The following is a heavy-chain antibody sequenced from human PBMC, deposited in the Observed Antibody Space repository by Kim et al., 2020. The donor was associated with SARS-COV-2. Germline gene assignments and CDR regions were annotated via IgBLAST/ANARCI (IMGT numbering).Heavy chain of an antibody. Sequence: SETLSLTCSVSGYPVGSGFFWTWIRQPPGGGLEWIGNVHQTGETHVNPSLQTRATCSLDRSRNHFSLRLPSMTAADTAVCFWAGATAGARGYGMDVWGLGTAVTVSS. D-gene: IGHD6-25*01. V-gene: IGHV4-38-2*02. J-gene: IGHJ6*02. CDR1: GYPVGSGFF. CDR3: AGATAGARGYGMDV. CDR2: VHQTGET.